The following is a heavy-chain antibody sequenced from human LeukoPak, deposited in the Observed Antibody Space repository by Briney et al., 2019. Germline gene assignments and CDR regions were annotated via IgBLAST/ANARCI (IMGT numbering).Heavy chain of an antibody. D-gene: IGHD2-21*02. Sequence: GGSLRLSCEASGVTFTKFWMSWVRQAPGKGLEWVANIQEDGKKENYVDSVRGRFTISRDNAKNSIHLQMNSLRVEDTAVYYCAKDIVGGGDDYWGQGTLVIVSS. CDR3: AKDIVGGGDDY. CDR1: GVTFTKFW. V-gene: IGHV3-7*01. CDR2: IQEDGKKE. J-gene: IGHJ4*02.